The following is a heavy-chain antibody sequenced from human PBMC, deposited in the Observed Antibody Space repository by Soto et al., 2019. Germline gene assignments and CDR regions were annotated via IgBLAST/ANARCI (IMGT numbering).Heavy chain of an antibody. D-gene: IGHD3-3*01. CDR1: GDMFDTYT. Sequence: GASVKVSCKASGDMFDTYTITWMRQAPGRGLEWVGGIIPRSAKSNYAQKFEGRVTITADESTSTAYMELSSLRSDDTAVYYCARGTSARRVFDYWGQGTLVTVSS. V-gene: IGHV1-69*13. CDR2: IIPRSAKS. CDR3: ARGTSARRVFDY. J-gene: IGHJ4*02.